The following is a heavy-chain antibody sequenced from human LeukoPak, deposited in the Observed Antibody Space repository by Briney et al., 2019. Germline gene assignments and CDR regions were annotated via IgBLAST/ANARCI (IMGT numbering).Heavy chain of an antibody. CDR3: ASIAVATYNWFDP. Sequence: SVKVSCKASGGTFSSYAISWVRQAPGQGLEWMGGIIPTFGTANYAQKFQGRVTITADESTSTAYMELSSLRSEDTAVYYCASIAVATYNWFDPWGQGTLVTVSS. CDR2: IIPTFGTA. D-gene: IGHD6-19*01. V-gene: IGHV1-69*01. J-gene: IGHJ5*02. CDR1: GGTFSSYA.